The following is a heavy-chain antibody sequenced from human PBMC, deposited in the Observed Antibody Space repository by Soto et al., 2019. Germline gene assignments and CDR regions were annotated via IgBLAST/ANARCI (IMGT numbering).Heavy chain of an antibody. D-gene: IGHD6-6*01. J-gene: IGHJ3*02. CDR1: GFTFSSYP. Sequence: EVQLLESGGGLVQPGGSLRLSCAASGFTFSSYPMSWVRQAPGKRLEWISGITGGATNTYYADSVKGRITISRDNSKNTLYLQMNSLRAEDTAVYYCARRTFGSSRSFDIWGQGTMVTVSS. CDR3: ARRTFGSSRSFDI. V-gene: IGHV3-23*01. CDR2: ITGGATNT.